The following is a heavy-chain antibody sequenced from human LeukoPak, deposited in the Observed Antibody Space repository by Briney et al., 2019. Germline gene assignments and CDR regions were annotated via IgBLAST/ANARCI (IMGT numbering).Heavy chain of an antibody. J-gene: IGHJ4*02. CDR2: ISSSGSTI. Sequence: PGGSLRLSCAASGFTFSDYYMSWLRQAPGQGLEWVSYISSSGSTIYYADSVKGRFTISRDNAKNSLYLQINSLRAEDTAVYYCARGRPSPYDFWSGYYSLYFDYWGQGTLVTVSS. D-gene: IGHD3-3*01. CDR3: ARGRPSPYDFWSGYYSLYFDY. CDR1: GFTFSDYY. V-gene: IGHV3-11*04.